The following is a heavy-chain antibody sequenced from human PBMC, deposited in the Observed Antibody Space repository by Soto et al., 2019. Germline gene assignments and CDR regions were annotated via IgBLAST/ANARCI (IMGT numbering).Heavy chain of an antibody. CDR2: ISYDGSNK. CDR1: GFTFSSYA. J-gene: IGHJ6*02. CDR3: ARVWSSAAENYYYYYGMDV. D-gene: IGHD6-13*01. Sequence: PWGSLRLSCAASGFTFSSYAIHFFRHSPFKWLEWVAVISYDGSNKYYADSVKGRFTISRDNSKNTLYLQMNSLRAEDTAVYYCARVWSSAAENYYYYYGMDVWGQGTTVTVSS. V-gene: IGHV3-30-3*01.